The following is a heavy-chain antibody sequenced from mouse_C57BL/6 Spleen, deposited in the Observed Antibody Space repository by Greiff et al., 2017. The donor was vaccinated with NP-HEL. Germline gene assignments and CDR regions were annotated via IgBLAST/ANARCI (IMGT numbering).Heavy chain of an antibody. CDR1: GYTFTSYW. CDR2: IHPSDGDT. D-gene: IGHD3-2*02. V-gene: IGHV1-74*01. J-gene: IGHJ2*01. Sequence: QVQLKQPGAELVKPGASVKVSCKASGYTFTSYWMHWVKQRPGQGLEWIGRIHPSDGDTNYNQKFKGKATLTVDKSSSTAYMQLSSLTSEDSAVYYCAIGGAQAAGYWGQGTTLTVSS. CDR3: AIGGAQAAGY.